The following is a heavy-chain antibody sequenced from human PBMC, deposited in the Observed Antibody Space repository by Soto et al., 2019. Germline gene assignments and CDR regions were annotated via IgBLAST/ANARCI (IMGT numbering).Heavy chain of an antibody. V-gene: IGHV1-46*01. CDR3: ASGNPAGYFDY. J-gene: IGHJ4*02. Sequence: ASVKVSCKASGYTFTSYYMHWVRQAPGQGLEWMGIINPSGGSTSYAQKFQGRVTMTRDTSTSTVYMELRSLRSEDTAVYYCASGNPAGYFDYLGQGTLVTVYS. CDR2: INPSGGST. CDR1: GYTFTSYY.